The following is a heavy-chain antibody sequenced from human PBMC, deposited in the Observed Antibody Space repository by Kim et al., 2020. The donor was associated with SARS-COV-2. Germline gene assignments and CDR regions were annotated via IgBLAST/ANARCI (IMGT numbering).Heavy chain of an antibody. CDR2: IYYSGST. V-gene: IGHV4-39*01. J-gene: IGHJ4*02. CDR3: ARLMITFGGVIVIPKGFFDY. D-gene: IGHD3-16*02. CDR1: GGSISSSSYY. Sequence: SETLSLTCTVSGGSISSSSYYWGWIRQPPGKGLEWIGSIYYSGSTYYNPSLKSRVTISVDTSKNQFSLKLSSVTAADTAVYYCARLMITFGGVIVIPKGFFDYWGQGTLATVSS.